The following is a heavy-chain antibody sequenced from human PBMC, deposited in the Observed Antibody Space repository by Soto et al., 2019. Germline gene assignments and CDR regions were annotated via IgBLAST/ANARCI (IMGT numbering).Heavy chain of an antibody. CDR2: IYYSGST. CDR3: ARLGIAAAGRHNWFDP. J-gene: IGHJ5*02. V-gene: IGHV4-39*01. D-gene: IGHD6-13*01. Sequence: SETLSLTCTVSGGSISSSSYYWGWIRQPPGKGLEWIGSIYYSGSTYYNPSLKSRVTISVDTSKNQFSLKLSSVTAADTAVYYCARLGIAAAGRHNWFDPWGQGTLVTVSS. CDR1: GGSISSSSYY.